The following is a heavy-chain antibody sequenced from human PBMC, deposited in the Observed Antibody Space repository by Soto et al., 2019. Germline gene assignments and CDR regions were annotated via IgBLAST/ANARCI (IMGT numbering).Heavy chain of an antibody. D-gene: IGHD3-10*01. V-gene: IGHV2-5*02. J-gene: IGHJ5*02. CDR3: AHSQLTYYYGSGAVKSMDWFDP. CDR2: IYWDDDK. CDR1: GFSLSTSGVG. Sequence: KSGPTLVNPTQTLTLTCTFSGFSLSTSGVGVGWIRQPPGKALEWLALIYWDDDKRYSPSLKSRLTITKDTSKNQVVLTMTNMEPVDTATYYCAHSQLTYYYGSGAVKSMDWFDPWGQGTLVTVSS.